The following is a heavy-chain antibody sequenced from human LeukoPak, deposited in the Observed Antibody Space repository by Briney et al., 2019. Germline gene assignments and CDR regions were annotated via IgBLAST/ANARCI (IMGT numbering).Heavy chain of an antibody. CDR1: GFTFSNYG. V-gene: IGHV3-64*01. Sequence: GGSLRLSCAASGFTFSNYGMHWVRQAPGKGLEYVSAISSNGGSTHYANSVKGRFIISRDNSKNTLYLQMGSLRAEDMAVYYCARDQYDSGTYGVWFDPWGRGTLVTVSS. CDR2: ISSNGGST. D-gene: IGHD3-16*01. CDR3: ARDQYDSGTYGVWFDP. J-gene: IGHJ5*02.